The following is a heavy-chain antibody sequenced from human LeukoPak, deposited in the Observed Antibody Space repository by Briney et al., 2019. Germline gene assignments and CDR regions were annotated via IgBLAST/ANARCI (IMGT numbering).Heavy chain of an antibody. CDR2: INPNSGGT. V-gene: IGHV1-2*02. CDR3: ASSGLRFGELSLYRVDY. J-gene: IGHJ4*02. D-gene: IGHD3-16*02. CDR1: GYTFTGYY. Sequence: GASVKVSCKASGYTFTGYYMHWVRQAPGQGLEWMGWINPNSGGTNYAQKFQGRVTMTRDTSISTAYMELSRLRSDDTAVYYCASSGLRFGELSLYRVDYWGQGTLVTVSS.